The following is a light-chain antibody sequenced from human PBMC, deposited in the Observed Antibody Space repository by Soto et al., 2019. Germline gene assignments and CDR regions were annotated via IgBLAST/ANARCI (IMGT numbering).Light chain of an antibody. V-gene: IGLV2-14*01. J-gene: IGLJ1*01. Sequence: QSVRNQPASVSGSPGQSITISCTGTSSDVGAYNYDSWHQQYPGEAPKVIIYDVSHRPAGVSNRFSGSKSGNTASLTISGLQTQDEADYYCSSYTSATTYVFGTG. CDR1: SSDVGAYNY. CDR3: SSYTSATTYV. CDR2: DVS.